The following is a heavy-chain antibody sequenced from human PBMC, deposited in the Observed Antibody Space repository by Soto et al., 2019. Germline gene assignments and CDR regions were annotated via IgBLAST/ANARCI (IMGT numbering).Heavy chain of an antibody. D-gene: IGHD4-17*01. CDR1: GFTFSNYG. CDR3: AKDHLTTTVTTVGY. CDR2: ISYHGSDK. Sequence: QVQLVESGGGVVQPGRSLRLSCAASGFTFSNYGMHWVRQAPGKGLEWVAVISYHGSDKYYADSVKGRFTISIDNSKNTLYLNMDSLRAEDTAVYYCAKDHLTTTVTTVGYWAQGTLVTISS. J-gene: IGHJ4*02. V-gene: IGHV3-30*18.